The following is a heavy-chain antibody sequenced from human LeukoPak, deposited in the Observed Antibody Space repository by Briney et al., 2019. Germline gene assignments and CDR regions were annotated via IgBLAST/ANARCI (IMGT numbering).Heavy chain of an antibody. Sequence: PGGSLRLSCAASGFTFSNAWMSWVRQAPGKGLEWVGRIKSKTDGGTTDYAAPVKGRFTISRDDSKNTLYLQMNSLKTEDTAVYYCTTEPGIVVGDEYFQHWGQGTLVTVSS. CDR2: IKSKTDGGTT. CDR3: TTEPGIVVGDEYFQH. J-gene: IGHJ1*01. CDR1: GFTFSNAW. V-gene: IGHV3-15*01. D-gene: IGHD2-2*01.